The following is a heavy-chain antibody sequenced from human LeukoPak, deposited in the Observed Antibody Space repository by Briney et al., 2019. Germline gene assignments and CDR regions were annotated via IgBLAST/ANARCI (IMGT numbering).Heavy chain of an antibody. CDR1: GDSISNYY. V-gene: IGHV4-59*08. D-gene: IGHD5-24*01. CDR2: IYYSGST. CDR3: ARPLGNGFSYWYFDL. Sequence: SETQSLTCTVSGDSISNYYWSWIRQPPGKGLEWVGYIYYSGSTNSNPSLKSRVTISIDTSKNQVSLKLRSVTAADTAVYYCARPLGNGFSYWYFDLWGRGTLVTVS. J-gene: IGHJ2*01.